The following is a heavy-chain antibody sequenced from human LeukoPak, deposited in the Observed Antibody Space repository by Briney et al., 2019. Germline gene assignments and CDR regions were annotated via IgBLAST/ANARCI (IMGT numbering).Heavy chain of an antibody. CDR1: GGSFSGYY. J-gene: IGHJ4*02. Sequence: SKTLSLTCAVYGGSFSGYYWSWIRQPPGEGLEWIGEINHSGSTNYNPSLKSRVTISVDTSKNQFSLKLSSVTAADTAVYYCAKEIKPRLRGPFDYWGQGTLVTVSS. V-gene: IGHV4-34*01. CDR2: INHSGST. D-gene: IGHD4-17*01. CDR3: AKEIKPRLRGPFDY.